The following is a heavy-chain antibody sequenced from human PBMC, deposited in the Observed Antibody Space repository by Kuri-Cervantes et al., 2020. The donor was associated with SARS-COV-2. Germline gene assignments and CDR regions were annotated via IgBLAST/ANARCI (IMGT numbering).Heavy chain of an antibody. CDR1: GYTFTSYG. CDR2: ISAYNGNT. CDR3: ARDGYCSSTSCYARRYYYGMDV. D-gene: IGHD2-2*01. Sequence: ASVKVSCKASGYTFTSYGISWVRQAPGQGLEWMGWISAYNGNTNYAQKLQGRVTMTTDTSTSTAYMELRSLRSDDTAVYYCARDGYCSSTSCYARRYYYGMDVWGQGTTVTVSS. J-gene: IGHJ6*02. V-gene: IGHV1-18*01.